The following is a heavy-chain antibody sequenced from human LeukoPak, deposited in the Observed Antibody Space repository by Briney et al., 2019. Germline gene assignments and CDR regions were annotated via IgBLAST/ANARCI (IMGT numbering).Heavy chain of an antibody. Sequence: ASETLSLTCTVSGGSISSSSYYWGWIRQPPGKGLEWIGSIYYSGSTYYNPSLKSRVTISVDTSKNQFSLKLSSVTAADTAVYYCARSYYYGSGSYEGNWFDPWGQGTLVTVSS. D-gene: IGHD3-10*01. CDR3: ARSYYYGSGSYEGNWFDP. CDR1: GGSISSSSYY. CDR2: IYYSGST. V-gene: IGHV4-39*07. J-gene: IGHJ5*02.